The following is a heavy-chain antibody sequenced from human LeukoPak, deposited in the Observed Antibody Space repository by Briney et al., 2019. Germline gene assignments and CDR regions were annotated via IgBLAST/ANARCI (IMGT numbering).Heavy chain of an antibody. CDR3: ARGPRVIAFDI. J-gene: IGHJ3*02. V-gene: IGHV4-34*01. Sequence: SETLSLTCAVYGGSFSGYYWSWIRQPPGKGLEWIGEINHSGSTSYNPSLKSRVTISVDTSKNQFSLKLSSVTAADTAVYYCARGPRVIAFDIWGQGTMVTVSS. CDR1: GGSFSGYY. CDR2: INHSGST. D-gene: IGHD3-10*01.